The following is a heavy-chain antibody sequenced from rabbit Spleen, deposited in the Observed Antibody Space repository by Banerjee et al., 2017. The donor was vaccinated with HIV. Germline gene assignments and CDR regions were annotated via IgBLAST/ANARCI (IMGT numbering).Heavy chain of an antibody. J-gene: IGHJ4*01. CDR3: VKEVAAKFNL. Sequence: QEQLVESGGGLVQPEGSLTLTCKASGFSFSSSFYMCWVRQAPGKGLEWIGYIDPIFGTTYYASWVNGRFTISSHNAQTTLYLQLNSLTAADTATYFCVKEVAAKFNLWGPGTLVTVS. D-gene: IGHD4-1*01. V-gene: IGHV1S45*01. CDR2: IDPIFGTT. CDR1: GFSFSSSFY.